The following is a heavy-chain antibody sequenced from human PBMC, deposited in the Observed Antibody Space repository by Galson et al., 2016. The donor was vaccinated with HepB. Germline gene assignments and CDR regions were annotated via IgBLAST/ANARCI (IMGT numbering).Heavy chain of an antibody. J-gene: IGHJ6*04. D-gene: IGHD6-13*01. V-gene: IGHV3-30*18. CDR1: GFTFSSYG. Sequence: SLRLSCAASGFTFSSYGMHWVRQAPGKGLEWVAIISHDGSNKYYADSVKGRFTISRDNSKNTLYLQMTSLRAEDTAVYYCAKGSSGNYYYYGMDVWGKGTTVTVSS. CDR3: AKGSSGNYYYYGMDV. CDR2: ISHDGSNK.